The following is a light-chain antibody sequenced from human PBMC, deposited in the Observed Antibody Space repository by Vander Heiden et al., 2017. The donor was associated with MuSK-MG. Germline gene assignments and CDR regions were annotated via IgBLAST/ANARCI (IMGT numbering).Light chain of an antibody. CDR2: GAS. V-gene: IGKV1-12*01. J-gene: IGKJ4*01. CDR3: QEAQSLPPT. CDR1: QGIGNW. Sequence: IQMTQSPSSVSASVGDRVTLSCRASQGIGNWVAWYQQKPGKAPNLLIYGASTLHSGVPSRFSASGSGTDFTLTISSLEPEDFATYYCQEAQSLPPTFGGGTKVEMK.